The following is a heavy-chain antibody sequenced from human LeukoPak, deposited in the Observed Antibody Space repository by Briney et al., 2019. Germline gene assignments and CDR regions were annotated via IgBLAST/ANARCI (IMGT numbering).Heavy chain of an antibody. D-gene: IGHD6-19*01. CDR1: GGSFSGYY. V-gene: IGHV4-34*01. CDR3: ARPNSSGWYSTTPLSI. CDR2: INHSGST. Sequence: PSETLSLTCAVYGGSFSGYYWSWIRQPPGKGLEWIGEINHSGSTNYNPSLKSRVTISVDTSKNQFSLKLSSVTAADMAVYYCARPNSSGWYSTTPLSIWGQGTLVTVSS. J-gene: IGHJ4*02.